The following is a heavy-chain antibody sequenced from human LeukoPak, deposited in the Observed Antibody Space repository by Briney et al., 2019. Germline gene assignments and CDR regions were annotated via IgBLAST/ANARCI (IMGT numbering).Heavy chain of an antibody. V-gene: IGHV4-34*01. J-gene: IGHJ4*02. CDR3: ARGRVFDY. CDR2: INHSGST. CDR1: GGSFSGYY. Sequence: SETLSLTCAVYGGSFSGYYWSWIRQPPGKGLEWIGEINHSGSTNYNPSLKSRVTISVDTSKNQFSLKPSSVTAADTAVYYCARGRVFDYWGQGTLVTVSS.